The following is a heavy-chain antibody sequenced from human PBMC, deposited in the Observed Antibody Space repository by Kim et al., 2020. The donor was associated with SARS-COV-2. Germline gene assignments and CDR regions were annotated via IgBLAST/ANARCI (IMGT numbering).Heavy chain of an antibody. V-gene: IGHV5-51*01. Sequence: SPSFQGQVTISADKSISTAYLQWSSLKASDTAMYYCARLDSSSWYVENDYWGQGTLVTVSS. CDR3: ARLDSSSWYVENDY. J-gene: IGHJ4*02. D-gene: IGHD6-13*01.